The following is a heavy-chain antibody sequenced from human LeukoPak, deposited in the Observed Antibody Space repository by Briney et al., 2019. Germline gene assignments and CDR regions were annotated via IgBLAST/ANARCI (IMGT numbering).Heavy chain of an antibody. Sequence: GESLKISCKGSGYSSTSYWIGWVRQMPGKGLEWMGIIYPGDSDTRYSPSFQGQVTISADKSISTAYLQSSSLRAPDTAMYYYARQLGCPAMPPPGYYSYYYMDVWGKGTTVTVSS. CDR3: ARQLGCPAMPPPGYYSYYYMDV. D-gene: IGHD2-2*01. V-gene: IGHV5-51*01. CDR1: GYSSTSYW. J-gene: IGHJ6*03. CDR2: IYPGDSDT.